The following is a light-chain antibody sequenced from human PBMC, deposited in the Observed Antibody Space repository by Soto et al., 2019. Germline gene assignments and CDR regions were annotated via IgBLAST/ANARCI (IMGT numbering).Light chain of an antibody. V-gene: IGKV3-11*01. J-gene: IGKJ5*01. CDR1: RSVSYD. CDR2: YAS. Sequence: EIVLTPSPATLSLSPGASATLSCRASRSVSYDLASYQQKPGQAPRLLISYASSRPTDIPARFSGSGSGTDFTLTISSLEPEDFALYYCQQRSNWPITFGQGTQLEIK. CDR3: QQRSNWPIT.